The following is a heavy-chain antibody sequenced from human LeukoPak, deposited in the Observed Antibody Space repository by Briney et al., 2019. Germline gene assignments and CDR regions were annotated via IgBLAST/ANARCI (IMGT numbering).Heavy chain of an antibody. Sequence: SQTLSLTCTVSGGSISSGGYYWSWIRQPPGKGLEWIGYIYHSGSTYYNPSLKSRVTISVDRSKNQFSLKLSSVTAADTAVYYCARSQLIGEGYRKRSEAFDIWGQGTMVTVSS. CDR3: ARSQLIGEGYRKRSEAFDI. CDR1: GGSISSGGYY. CDR2: IYHSGST. J-gene: IGHJ3*02. D-gene: IGHD5-24*01. V-gene: IGHV4-30-2*01.